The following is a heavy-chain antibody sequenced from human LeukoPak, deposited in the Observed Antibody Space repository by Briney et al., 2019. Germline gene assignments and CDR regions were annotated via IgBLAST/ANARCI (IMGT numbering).Heavy chain of an antibody. V-gene: IGHV4-38-2*02. D-gene: IGHD3-22*01. J-gene: IGHJ3*02. CDR1: GYSISSGYY. Sequence: PSETLSLTCTVSGYSISSGYYWGWIRQPPGKGLEWIGSIYHSGSTYYNPSLKSRVTISVDTSKNQFSLKLSSVTAADTAVYYCARDVYDSSGYSPHDAFDIWGQGTMVTVSS. CDR2: IYHSGST. CDR3: ARDVYDSSGYSPHDAFDI.